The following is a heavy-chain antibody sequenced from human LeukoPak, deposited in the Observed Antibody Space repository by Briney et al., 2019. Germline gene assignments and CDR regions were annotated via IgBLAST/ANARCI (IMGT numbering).Heavy chain of an antibody. CDR3: ARHEYDFWSGRTGAFDI. J-gene: IGHJ3*02. Sequence: KPSATLSLTCAVSGYSISSGYYWGWIRQPPGKGLEWIGSIYHSGSTYYNPSLKSRVTISVDTSKNQFSLKLSSVTAADTAVYYCARHEYDFWSGRTGAFDIWGQGTMVTVSS. D-gene: IGHD3-3*01. V-gene: IGHV4-38-2*01. CDR2: IYHSGST. CDR1: GYSISSGYY.